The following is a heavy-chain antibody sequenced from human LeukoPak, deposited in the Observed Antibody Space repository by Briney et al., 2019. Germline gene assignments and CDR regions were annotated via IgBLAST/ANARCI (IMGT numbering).Heavy chain of an antibody. Sequence: PGRSLRLSCVASGFTFSSYGMHWVRQAPGKGLEWVSSISSSSSYIYYADSVKGRFTISRDNAKNSLYLQMNSLRAEDTAVYYCARASGIQAEDAFDIWGQGTMVTVSS. J-gene: IGHJ3*02. CDR1: GFTFSSYG. D-gene: IGHD2-2*01. CDR2: ISSSSSYI. V-gene: IGHV3-21*01. CDR3: ARASGIQAEDAFDI.